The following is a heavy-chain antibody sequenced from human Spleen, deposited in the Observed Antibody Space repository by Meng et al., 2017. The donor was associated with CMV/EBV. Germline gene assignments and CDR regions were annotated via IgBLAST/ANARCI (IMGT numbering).Heavy chain of an antibody. CDR1: GTSISTRNW. V-gene: IGHV4-4*02. Sequence: AVSGTSISTRNWWSWVRQPPGKGLEWIGEVYHSGYTNYNPSLKSRVSMSVDRSKNQFSLKLYSVTAADTAVYYCARVTEYGGNCFDSWGQGTLVTVSS. CDR3: ARVTEYGGNCFDS. D-gene: IGHD6-6*01. J-gene: IGHJ4*02. CDR2: VYHSGYT.